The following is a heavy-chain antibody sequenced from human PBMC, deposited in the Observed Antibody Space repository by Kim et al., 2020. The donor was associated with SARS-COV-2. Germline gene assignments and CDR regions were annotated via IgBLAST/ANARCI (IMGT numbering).Heavy chain of an antibody. CDR2: ISSSGSTT. V-gene: IGHV3-11*04. CDR1: GFTFSDYY. J-gene: IGHJ4*02. CDR3: ARDEYGDYVPLDY. Sequence: GGSLRLSCAASGFTFSDYYMSWVRQAPGKGLEWVSYISSSGSTTYYADSVKGRFTISRDNPKNTLYLQMNSLRAEDTAVYYCARDEYGDYVPLDYWGQGTLRTVS. D-gene: IGHD4-17*01.